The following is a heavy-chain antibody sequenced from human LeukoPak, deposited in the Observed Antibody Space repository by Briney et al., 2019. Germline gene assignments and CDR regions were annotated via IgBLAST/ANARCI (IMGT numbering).Heavy chain of an antibody. J-gene: IGHJ6*02. Sequence: GGSLRLSCAASGFTVSSNYMSWVRQAPGKGLEWVGFIRSKAYGGTTEYAASVKGRFTISRDDSKSIAYLQMNSLKTEDTAVYYCTRAFPPSYYYYGMDVWDQGTTVTVSS. CDR2: IRSKAYGGTT. CDR1: GFTVSSNY. V-gene: IGHV3-49*04. CDR3: TRAFPPSYYYYGMDV.